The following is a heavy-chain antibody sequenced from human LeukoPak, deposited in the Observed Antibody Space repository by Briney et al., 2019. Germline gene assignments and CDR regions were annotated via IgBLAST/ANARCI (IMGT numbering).Heavy chain of an antibody. Sequence: GGSLRRSCAASGFTFSSYAMHWVRQAPGKGLEWVAVISYDGSNKYYADSVKGRFTISRDNSKNTLYLQMNSLRAEDTAVYYCARAYHYYDSSGYGYNYYYGIDVWGQGTTVTVSS. V-gene: IGHV3-30-3*01. CDR3: ARAYHYYDSSGYGYNYYYGIDV. J-gene: IGHJ6*02. CDR1: GFTFSSYA. D-gene: IGHD3-22*01. CDR2: ISYDGSNK.